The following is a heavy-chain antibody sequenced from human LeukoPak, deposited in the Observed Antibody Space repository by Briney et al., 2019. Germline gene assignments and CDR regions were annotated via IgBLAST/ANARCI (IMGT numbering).Heavy chain of an antibody. J-gene: IGHJ5*02. CDR1: GFTFSSYA. CDR2: ISGSGGST. CDR3: ARRRITMVRGVIGHYNWFDP. Sequence: GGSLRLSCAASGFTFSSYAMSWVRQAPGKGLEWVSAISGSGGSTYYADSVKGRFTISRDNSKNTLYLQMNSLRAEDTAVYYCARRRITMVRGVIGHYNWFDPWGQGTLVTVSS. D-gene: IGHD3-10*01. V-gene: IGHV3-23*01.